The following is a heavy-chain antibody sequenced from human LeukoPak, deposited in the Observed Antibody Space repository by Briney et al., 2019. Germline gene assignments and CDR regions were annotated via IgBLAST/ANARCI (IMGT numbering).Heavy chain of an antibody. V-gene: IGHV3-21*01. Sequence: GESLRLSCAASGFTFSSYSMNWVRQAPGKGLEWVSSISSSSSYIYYADSVKGRFTISRDSAKNSLYLQMNSLRAEDTAVYYCTRGFEDYYYGMDVWGQGTTVTVSS. D-gene: IGHD3-9*01. CDR2: ISSSSSYI. CDR3: TRGFEDYYYGMDV. J-gene: IGHJ6*02. CDR1: GFTFSSYS.